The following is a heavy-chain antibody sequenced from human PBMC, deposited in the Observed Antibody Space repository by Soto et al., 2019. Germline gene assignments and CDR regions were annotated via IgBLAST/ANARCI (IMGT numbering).Heavy chain of an antibody. CDR3: ACIFSGGYGYGFYYYGMDV. V-gene: IGHV4-39*01. CDR1: GGSISSSSYY. J-gene: IGHJ6*02. Sequence: QLQLQESGPGLVKPSETLSLTCTVSGGSISSSSYYWGWIRQPPGKGLEWIGSIYYSGSTYYTPSLKSRVPISVDTSKNQFSLKLSSVTAADTAVYYCACIFSGGYGYGFYYYGMDVWGQGTTVTVSS. D-gene: IGHD5-18*01. CDR2: IYYSGST.